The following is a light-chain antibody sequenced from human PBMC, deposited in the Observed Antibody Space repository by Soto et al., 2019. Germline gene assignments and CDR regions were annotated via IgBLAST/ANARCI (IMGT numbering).Light chain of an antibody. CDR1: QSVSSN. Sequence: EIVMTQSPATLSVSPGERATLSCRASQSVSSNLAWYQQKPGQAPRLLNYGASTRATGIPARFSGSGSGTEFTLTISSLQSEDFAVYYCQQYNNWGTFGQGTKVEIK. CDR2: GAS. V-gene: IGKV3-15*01. CDR3: QQYNNWGT. J-gene: IGKJ1*01.